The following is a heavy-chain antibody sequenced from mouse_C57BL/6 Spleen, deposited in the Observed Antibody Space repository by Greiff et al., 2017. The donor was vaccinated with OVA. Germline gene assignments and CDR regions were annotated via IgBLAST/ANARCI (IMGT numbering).Heavy chain of an antibody. V-gene: IGHV1-39*01. J-gene: IGHJ2*01. CDR2: LNPNYGTP. CDR3: ARGFEAAGTNY. CDR1: GYSFTDYN. Sequence: EVKLMESGPELVKPGASVKISCKASGYSFTDYNMNWVKQSNGKSLECLFLLNPNYGTPSSNQKFKGKATLTVDQSSSTAYMQLNSLTSEDSAVYYCARGFEAAGTNYWGQGTTLTVSS. D-gene: IGHD4-1*01.